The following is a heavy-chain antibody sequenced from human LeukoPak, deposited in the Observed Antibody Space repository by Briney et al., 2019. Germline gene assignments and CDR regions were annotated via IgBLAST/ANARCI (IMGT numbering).Heavy chain of an antibody. Sequence: GASVKVSCKASGFTFTRSAMQWVRQARGQRLEWIGRIVVGSGNTNYAQTFQERVTITRDMSTSTAYMELSSLRSEDTAVYYCAAADYYDSSGYYPYAFHIWGQGTMVTVSS. CDR3: AAADYYDSSGYYPYAFHI. CDR1: GFTFTRSA. CDR2: IVVGSGNT. J-gene: IGHJ3*02. V-gene: IGHV1-58*02. D-gene: IGHD3-22*01.